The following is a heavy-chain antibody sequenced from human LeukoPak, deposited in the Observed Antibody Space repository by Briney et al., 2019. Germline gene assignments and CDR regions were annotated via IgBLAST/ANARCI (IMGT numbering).Heavy chain of an antibody. V-gene: IGHV3-7*01. CDR3: VRGRRGYYYMDV. CDR2: IHQDGNEK. J-gene: IGHJ6*03. CDR1: GFTFDDYG. Sequence: GGSLRLSCAASGFTFDDYGMSSVRQAPGKGLEWVANIHQDGNEKYFVDSVEGRFTISRDKAKNSLYLQMNSLSVEDTAVYYCVRGRRGYYYMDVWGKGTTVTVSS.